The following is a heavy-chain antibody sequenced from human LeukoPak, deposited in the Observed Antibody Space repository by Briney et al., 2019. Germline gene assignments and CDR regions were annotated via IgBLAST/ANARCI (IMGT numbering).Heavy chain of an antibody. D-gene: IGHD4-23*01. CDR2: ISGSGGST. Sequence: QPGGSLRLSCAASGFTFSSYAMSWVRQAPGKGLEWVSAISGSGGSTYYADSVKGRFTISRDNSKNTLYLQMNSLRAEDTTVYYCARGGSYGGYHSYWGQGTLVTVSS. J-gene: IGHJ4*02. CDR1: GFTFSSYA. V-gene: IGHV3-23*01. CDR3: ARGGSYGGYHSY.